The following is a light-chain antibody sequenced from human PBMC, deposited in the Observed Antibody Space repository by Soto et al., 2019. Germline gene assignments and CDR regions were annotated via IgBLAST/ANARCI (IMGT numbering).Light chain of an antibody. Sequence: QSVLTQPASVSGSPGQSITISCTGTSSDVGGYNYVSWYQQHPGKAPKLMIYGVSDRPSGVSDRFSGSKSGNTASLTISGLQAEDEADYYCISYTGTSAPYVFGTGTKVTVL. CDR3: ISYTGTSAPYV. CDR2: GVS. CDR1: SSDVGGYNY. J-gene: IGLJ1*01. V-gene: IGLV2-14*01.